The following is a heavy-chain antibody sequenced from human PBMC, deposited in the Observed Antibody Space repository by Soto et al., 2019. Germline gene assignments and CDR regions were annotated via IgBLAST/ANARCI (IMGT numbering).Heavy chain of an antibody. D-gene: IGHD2-21*01. CDR2: ISSSSRDK. V-gene: IGHV3-21*01. Sequence: SGGSLRLSCAASGFTFSTYTFNWVRQAPGKGLEWVSSISSSSRDKFYADSLKARVTISRDNANASVFLQMNNLRGEDTAVYYCASQYWGGDGMDVWGQGTKVTVSS. CDR1: GFTFSTYT. J-gene: IGHJ6*02. CDR3: ASQYWGGDGMDV.